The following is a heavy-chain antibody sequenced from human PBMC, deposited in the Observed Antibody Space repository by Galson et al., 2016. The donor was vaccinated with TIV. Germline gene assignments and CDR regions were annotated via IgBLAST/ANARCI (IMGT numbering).Heavy chain of an antibody. V-gene: IGHV4-30-4*08. CDR3: ASCRGDYYYGIDV. CDR2: VYYSGAT. D-gene: IGHD3-10*01. J-gene: IGHJ6*02. CDR1: GGSIGNGDYY. Sequence: TLSLPCSVFGGSIGNGDYYWTWIRQPPGKGLEWIGYVYYSGATNYNPSLKRRVTLSVDRSTNQFSLRLNSVTAAATAVYSCASCRGDYYYGIDVWGQGTTVTVSS.